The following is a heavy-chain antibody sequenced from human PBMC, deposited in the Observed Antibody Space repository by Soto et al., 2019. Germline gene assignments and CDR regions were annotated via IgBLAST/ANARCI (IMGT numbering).Heavy chain of an antibody. V-gene: IGHV4-59*01. D-gene: IGHD3-10*01. CDR2: IYYSGST. CDR1: GGSISSYY. Sequence: PSETLSLTCTVSGGSISSYYWSWIRQPPGKGLEWIGYIYYSGSTNYNPSLKSRVTISVDTSKNQFSLKLSSVTAADTAVYYCARAYLWFGELSGWFDPWGQGTLVTVSS. CDR3: ARAYLWFGELSGWFDP. J-gene: IGHJ5*02.